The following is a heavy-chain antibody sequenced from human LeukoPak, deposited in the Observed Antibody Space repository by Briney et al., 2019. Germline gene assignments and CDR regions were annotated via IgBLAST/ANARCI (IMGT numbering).Heavy chain of an antibody. Sequence: GGPLRLSCAASGFTFSSYAMSWVRQAPGKGLEWVSYISSSDTYTNYADSVKGRFTISRDNAKNSLYPQMNSLRAEDTAVYYCARGPYSSGSSADYWGQGTLVTVSS. V-gene: IGHV3-21*05. CDR3: ARGPYSSGSSADY. CDR2: ISSSDTYT. J-gene: IGHJ4*02. D-gene: IGHD6-19*01. CDR1: GFTFSSYA.